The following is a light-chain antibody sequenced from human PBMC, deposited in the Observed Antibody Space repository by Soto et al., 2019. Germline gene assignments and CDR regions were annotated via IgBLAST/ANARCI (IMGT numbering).Light chain of an antibody. CDR2: AAS. CDR3: LQSENAPHT. Sequence: DVQITQSPSSLASSVGDRFTITCRASRSISIHLNWLQQKPGKAPKSLIYAASTLQSGTPSRFSGSGSGTDSTLTISSLQPDDFGTYYCLQSENAPHTFGQGTKVDIK. J-gene: IGKJ2*01. CDR1: RSISIH. V-gene: IGKV1-39*01.